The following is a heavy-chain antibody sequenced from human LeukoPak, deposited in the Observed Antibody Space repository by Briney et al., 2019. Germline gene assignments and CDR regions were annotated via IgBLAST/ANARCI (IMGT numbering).Heavy chain of an antibody. CDR3: ARGSASTGWGMYYYYYMDV. J-gene: IGHJ6*03. Sequence: GGSLRLSCAASGFTFSSYEMNWVRQAPGKGLEWVSYISSSGSTIYYADSVKGRFTISRDNAKNSLYLQMNSLRAEDTAVYYCARGSASTGWGMYYYYYMDVWGKGTTVTVSS. CDR2: ISSSGSTI. D-gene: IGHD7-27*01. V-gene: IGHV3-48*03. CDR1: GFTFSSYE.